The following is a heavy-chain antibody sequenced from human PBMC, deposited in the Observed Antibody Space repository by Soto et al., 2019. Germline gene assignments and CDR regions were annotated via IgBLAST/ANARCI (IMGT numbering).Heavy chain of an antibody. CDR2: IYYSGST. D-gene: IGHD3-16*01. CDR1: GVSISSSIW. Sequence: PSETLSLTCAVSGVSISSSIWWSWVRQPPGKGLEWIGYIYYSGSTNYNPSLKSRVTISVDTSKNQFSLKLSSVTAADTAVYYCARRWGGSFDYWGQGTLVTVSS. V-gene: IGHV4-4*02. J-gene: IGHJ4*02. CDR3: ARRWGGSFDY.